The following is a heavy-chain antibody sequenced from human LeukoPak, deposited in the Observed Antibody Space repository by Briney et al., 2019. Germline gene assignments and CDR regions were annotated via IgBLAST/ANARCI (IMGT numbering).Heavy chain of an antibody. CDR1: GYTLTELS. D-gene: IGHD3-10*01. CDR3: ATDGYGYYGSGTTAEYFQH. CDR2: FDPEDGET. J-gene: IGHJ1*01. V-gene: IGHV1-24*01. Sequence: ASVKVSCKVSGYTLTELSMHWVRQAPGKGLEWMGGFDPEDGETIYAQKFQGRVTMTEDTSTDTAYMELSSLRSEDTAVYYCATDGYGYYGSGTTAEYFQHWGQGTLVTVSS.